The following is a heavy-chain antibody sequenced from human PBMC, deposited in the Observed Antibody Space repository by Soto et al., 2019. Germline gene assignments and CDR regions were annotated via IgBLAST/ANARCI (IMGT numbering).Heavy chain of an antibody. CDR1: GFTFSSYG. Sequence: PGGSLRLSCAASGFTFSSYGMHWVRQAPGRGLEWVAVISHDGNNKYYADSVKGRFTISRDNSKNTLYLQMSSLRPEDTAVYYCAKASSNYGSGSYYTNDYWGQGTLVTVSS. CDR2: ISHDGNNK. D-gene: IGHD3-10*01. J-gene: IGHJ4*02. V-gene: IGHV3-30*18. CDR3: AKASSNYGSGSYYTNDY.